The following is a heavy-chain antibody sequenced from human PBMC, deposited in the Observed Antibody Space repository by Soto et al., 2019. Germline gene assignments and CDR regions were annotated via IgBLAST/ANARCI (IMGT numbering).Heavy chain of an antibody. J-gene: IGHJ4*02. V-gene: IGHV3-48*03. Sequence: PGVSLRLSCAASGFTFSSYEMNWVRQAPGKGLEWVSYISSSGSTIYYADSVKGRFTISRDNAKNSLYLQMNSLRAEDTAVYYCARGEYCSSTSCLYFDYWGQGTLVTVSS. CDR1: GFTFSSYE. CDR2: ISSSGSTI. D-gene: IGHD2-2*01. CDR3: ARGEYCSSTSCLYFDY.